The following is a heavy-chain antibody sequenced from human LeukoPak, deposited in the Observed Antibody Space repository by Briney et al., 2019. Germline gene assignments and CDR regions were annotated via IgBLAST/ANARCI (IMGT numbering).Heavy chain of an antibody. D-gene: IGHD2-2*01. CDR1: GYSFTSYW. V-gene: IGHV5-51*01. J-gene: IGHJ4*02. Sequence: GESLKISCKGSGYSFTSYWIGWVRQMPGKGLEWMGIIYPGDSDTRYSPSFQGQVTISADKSISTAYLQWSSLKASDTAMYYRARHSPPSYCSSTSCYVDYWGQGTLVTVSS. CDR3: ARHSPPSYCSSTSCYVDY. CDR2: IYPGDSDT.